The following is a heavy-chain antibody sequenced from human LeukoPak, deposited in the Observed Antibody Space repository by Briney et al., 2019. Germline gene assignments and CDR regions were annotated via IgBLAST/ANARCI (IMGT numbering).Heavy chain of an antibody. Sequence: GGSLRLSCAASGFTSSSYEMNWVRQAPGEGLEWVSYISSSGSTIYYADSVKGRFTISRDNAKNSLYLQMNSLRAEDTAVYYCARGDSGSYYFDYWGQGTLVTVSS. CDR2: ISSSGSTI. D-gene: IGHD1-26*01. CDR1: GFTSSSYE. V-gene: IGHV3-48*03. J-gene: IGHJ4*02. CDR3: ARGDSGSYYFDY.